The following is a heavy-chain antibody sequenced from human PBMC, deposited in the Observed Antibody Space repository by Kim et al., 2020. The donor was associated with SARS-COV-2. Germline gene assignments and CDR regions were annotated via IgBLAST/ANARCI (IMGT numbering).Heavy chain of an antibody. J-gene: IGHJ4*02. D-gene: IGHD3-22*01. CDR3: VKGRWGGSSGYYGDY. Sequence: GGSLRLSCVASGFSFSSYGMTWVRQTPGKGLEWVSGIIASGGTTYYADSVKGRFTISRDNSKNTLYLQMNSLRAEDTAVYYCVKGRWGGSSGYYGDYWGQGTLVTVSS. CDR2: IIASGGTT. CDR1: GFSFSSYG. V-gene: IGHV3-23*01.